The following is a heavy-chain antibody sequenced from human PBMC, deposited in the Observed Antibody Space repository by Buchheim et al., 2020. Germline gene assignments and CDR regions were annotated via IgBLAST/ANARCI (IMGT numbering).Heavy chain of an antibody. Sequence: QEQLVESGGGLVKPGGSLRLSCTASGFKLGDYDMSWIRQPPGQGLEWVSYIDRDASTIHYADSVKGRVRVSRDNARESVELYMDTLRVDDTAVYYCARGYWSGGRNYAFPFDLWGQG. CDR2: IDRDASTI. CDR3: ARGYWSGGRNYAFPFDL. V-gene: IGHV3-11*01. J-gene: IGHJ4*02. D-gene: IGHD2-15*01. CDR1: GFKLGDYD.